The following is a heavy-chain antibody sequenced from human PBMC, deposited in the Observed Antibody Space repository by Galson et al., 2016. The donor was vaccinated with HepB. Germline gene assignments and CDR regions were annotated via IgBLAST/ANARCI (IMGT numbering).Heavy chain of an antibody. Sequence: SLRLSCAVSGFTVSNNYMTWVRQAPGKGPEWVALIYSIGTTAYADSVKGRFTISRDNSRNTLNLEMKSLRADETAVYYCARKSDTYRYDGDFWGQGTLVTRSS. J-gene: IGHJ4*02. V-gene: IGHV3-53*01. CDR3: ARKSDTYRYDGDF. D-gene: IGHD3-16*02. CDR2: IYSIGTT. CDR1: GFTVSNNY.